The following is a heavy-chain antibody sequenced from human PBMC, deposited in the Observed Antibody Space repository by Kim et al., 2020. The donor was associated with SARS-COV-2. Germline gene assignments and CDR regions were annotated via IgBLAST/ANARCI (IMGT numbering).Heavy chain of an antibody. CDR3: ARGGGSYYFDY. CDR1: GFTFSSYG. J-gene: IGHJ4*02. V-gene: IGHV3-33*05. CDR2: ISYDGSNK. D-gene: IGHD1-26*01. Sequence: GGSLRLSCAASGFTFSSYGMHWVRQAPGKGLEWVAVISYDGSNKYYADSVKGRFTISRDNSKNTLYLQMNSLRAEDTAVYYCARGGGSYYFDYWGQGTLVTVSS.